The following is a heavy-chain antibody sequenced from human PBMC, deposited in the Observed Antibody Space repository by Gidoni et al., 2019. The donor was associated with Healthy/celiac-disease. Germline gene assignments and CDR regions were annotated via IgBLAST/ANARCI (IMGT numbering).Heavy chain of an antibody. CDR3: ARDLYSIAAAVY. CDR1: GFTFSSYS. Sequence: EVQLVESGGGLVKPGGSLRLSCAASGFTFSSYSMNWVRQAPGKGLEWVSSISSSSSYIYYADSVKGRFTISRDNAKNSLYLQMNSLRAEDTAVYYCARDLYSIAAAVYWGQGTLVTVSS. J-gene: IGHJ4*02. D-gene: IGHD6-13*01. V-gene: IGHV3-21*01. CDR2: ISSSSSYI.